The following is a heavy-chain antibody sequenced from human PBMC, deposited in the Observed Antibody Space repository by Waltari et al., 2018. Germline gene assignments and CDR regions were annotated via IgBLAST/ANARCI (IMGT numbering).Heavy chain of an antibody. CDR1: GGSISSGSYY. J-gene: IGHJ4*02. Sequence: QVQLQESGPGLVKPSQTLSLTCTVSGGSISSGSYYWSWIRQPAGKGLEWIGYIYTSGSTNYNPSLKSRVTISVDTSKNQFSLKLSSVTAADTAVYYCATGQYSSSSAPFDYWGQGTLVTVSS. D-gene: IGHD6-13*01. CDR3: ATGQYSSSSAPFDY. CDR2: IYTSGST. V-gene: IGHV4-61*09.